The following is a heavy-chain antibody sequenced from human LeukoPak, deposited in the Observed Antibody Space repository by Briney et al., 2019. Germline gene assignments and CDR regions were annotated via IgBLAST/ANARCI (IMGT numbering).Heavy chain of an antibody. D-gene: IGHD3-3*01. CDR1: RFTFGSYS. V-gene: IGHV3-48*01. Sequence: GGSLRLSCAASRFTFGSYSMNWVRQAPGKGLEWVSYISISSSTIYYADSVKGRFTISRDNAKNSLYLQMDSLRAEDTAVYYCARADYDFWSGHQGYYFDYWGQGTLVTPSS. J-gene: IGHJ4*02. CDR2: ISISSSTI. CDR3: ARADYDFWSGHQGYYFDY.